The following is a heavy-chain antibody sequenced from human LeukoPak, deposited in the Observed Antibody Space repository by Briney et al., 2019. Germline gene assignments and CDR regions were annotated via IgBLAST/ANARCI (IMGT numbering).Heavy chain of an antibody. Sequence: ATVKVSCKASGYTFTSYGISWVRQAPGQGLEWMGWISAYNGNTNYAQKLQGRVTMTTDTSTSTAYMELRSLRSDDTAVYYCARDPGLGAGPLTYYGMDVWGQGTTVTVSS. CDR1: GYTFTSYG. V-gene: IGHV1-18*01. CDR2: ISAYNGNT. D-gene: IGHD6-19*01. J-gene: IGHJ6*02. CDR3: ARDPGLGAGPLTYYGMDV.